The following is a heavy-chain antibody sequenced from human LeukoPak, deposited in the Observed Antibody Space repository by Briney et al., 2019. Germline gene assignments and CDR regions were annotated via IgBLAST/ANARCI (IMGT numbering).Heavy chain of an antibody. Sequence: PGGSLRLSCAASGFTFSDHYMDWVRQAPGKGLEWVGRTRNKAISNTTEYAASVKRRFTISRDDSKNSLYLQMNSLKTEDTAVYYCARGPDYFDYWGQGTLVTVSS. CDR3: ARGPDYFDY. V-gene: IGHV3-72*01. CDR2: TRNKAISNTT. CDR1: GFTFSDHY. J-gene: IGHJ4*02.